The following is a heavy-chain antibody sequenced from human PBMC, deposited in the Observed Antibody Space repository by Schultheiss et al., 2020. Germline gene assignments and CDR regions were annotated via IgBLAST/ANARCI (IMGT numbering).Heavy chain of an antibody. J-gene: IGHJ5*02. D-gene: IGHD2-21*02. Sequence: SETLSLTCAVYGGSFSGYYWSWIRQPPGKGLEWIGEINHSGSTNYNPSLKSRVTMSVDTSKNQFSLILASVTAADTAVYYCARDKGDMVTATINWFDPWGQGTLVTVSS. CDR2: INHSGST. CDR1: GGSFSGYY. V-gene: IGHV4-34*01. CDR3: ARDKGDMVTATINWFDP.